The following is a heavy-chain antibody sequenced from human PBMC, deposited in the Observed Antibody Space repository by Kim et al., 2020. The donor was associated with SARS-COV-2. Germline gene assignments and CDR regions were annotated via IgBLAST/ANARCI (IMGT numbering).Heavy chain of an antibody. V-gene: IGHV4-34*01. CDR3: ARATTQHYYGSGYYMDV. J-gene: IGHJ6*03. CDR2: INHSGST. CDR1: GGSFSGYY. Sequence: SETLSLTCAVYGGSFSGYYWSWIRQPPGKGLEWIGEINHSGSTNYNPSLKSRVTISVDTSKNQFSLKLSSVTAADTAVYYCARATTQHYYGSGYYMDVWGKGTTVTVSS. D-gene: IGHD3-10*01.